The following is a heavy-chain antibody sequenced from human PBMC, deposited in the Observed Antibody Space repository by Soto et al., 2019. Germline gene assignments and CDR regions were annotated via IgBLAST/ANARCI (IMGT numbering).Heavy chain of an antibody. J-gene: IGHJ6*02. CDR2: ISYDGSNK. CDR1: GFTFSSYG. CDR3: ATGGSSIYPYYYYGMDV. Sequence: QVQLVESGGGVVQPGRSLRLSCAASGFTFSSYGMHWVRQAPGKGLEWVAVISYDGSNKYYADSVKGRFTISRDNSKNTLYLQMNSLRAEDTAVYYCATGGSSIYPYYYYGMDVWGQGTTVTVSS. V-gene: IGHV3-30*03. D-gene: IGHD6-6*01.